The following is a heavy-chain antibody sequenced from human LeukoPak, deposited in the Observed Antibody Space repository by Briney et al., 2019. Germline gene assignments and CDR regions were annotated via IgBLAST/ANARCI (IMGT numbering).Heavy chain of an antibody. CDR1: GFTFSSYS. V-gene: IGHV3-48*01. D-gene: IGHD1-14*01. J-gene: IGHJ4*02. CDR2: ISSSSSTI. Sequence: GGSLRLSCAASGFTFSSYSMNWVRQAPGKGLEWVSYISSSSSTIYYADSVKGRFTISRDNAKNSLYLQMNSLRAEDTAVYYCARVLPHGYFDYWGQGTLVTVSS. CDR3: ARVLPHGYFDY.